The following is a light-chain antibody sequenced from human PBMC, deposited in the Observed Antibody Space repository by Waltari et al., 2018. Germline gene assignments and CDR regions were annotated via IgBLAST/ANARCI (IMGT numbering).Light chain of an antibody. CDR2: RNN. V-gene: IGLV1-47*01. J-gene: IGLJ3*02. CDR1: TSNIGNNF. CDR3: AAWDDKMSGPWV. Sequence: QSVLTQPPSTSGTHGQRVTISCSGSTSNIGNNFVYWYQQLPGTAPKLLIYRNNQRPSGVPDRFSGSKSGTSAFLAINGLRSEDEADYYCAAWDDKMSGPWVFGGGTKLTVL.